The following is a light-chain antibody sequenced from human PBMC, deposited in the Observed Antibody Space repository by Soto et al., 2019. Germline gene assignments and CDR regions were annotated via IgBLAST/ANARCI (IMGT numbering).Light chain of an antibody. CDR3: SSYAGSNNYV. CDR2: EVS. V-gene: IGLV2-8*01. J-gene: IGLJ1*01. Sequence: QSALTQPPSASGSPGQSVTISCTGTSRDVGGYNHVSWYQQHPGKAPKLMIYEVSKRPSGVPDRVSGSKSGNTASLTVSGLKDEDEDDYYCSSYAGSNNYVFGTGTKLTVL. CDR1: SRDVGGYNH.